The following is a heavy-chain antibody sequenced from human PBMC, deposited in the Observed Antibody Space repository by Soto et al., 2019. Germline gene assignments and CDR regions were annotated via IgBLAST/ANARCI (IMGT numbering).Heavy chain of an antibody. D-gene: IGHD7-27*01. J-gene: IGHJ4*02. V-gene: IGHV3-33*01. CDR3: VRDLLGSGGHFDY. CDR1: GFIFSSFG. CDR2: IWYDGSNT. Sequence: GSLRLSCAASGFIFSSFGMHWVRQAPGKGLEWVAHIWYDGSNTYYADSVKGRFTISRDNSRNTVYLQMNSLRAEDTAVYHCVRDLLGSGGHFDYWGQGTLVTV.